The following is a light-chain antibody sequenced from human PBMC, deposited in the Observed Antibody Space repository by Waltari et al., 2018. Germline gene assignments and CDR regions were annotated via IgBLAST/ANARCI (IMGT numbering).Light chain of an antibody. V-gene: IGKV1-13*02. J-gene: IGKJ4*01. CDR1: ITVSSA. CDR2: DVF. Sequence: AIQLTQSPSSLSASVGDRLTISCRASITVSSALAWYQQQPGKPPKLLIYDVFNLQSGVPSRFSGSGSGTDFTLTINSLQPEDFATYYCQQFNSYPLTFGGGTKVEIK. CDR3: QQFNSYPLT.